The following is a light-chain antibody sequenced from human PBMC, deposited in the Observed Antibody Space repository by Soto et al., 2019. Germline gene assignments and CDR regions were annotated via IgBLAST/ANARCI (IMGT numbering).Light chain of an antibody. J-gene: IGKJ1*01. V-gene: IGKV3-11*01. CDR3: QERTNWPPSWT. CDR1: QSVSSH. Sequence: EIVLTQSPATLSLSPGERATLSCRASQSVSSHLAWYQQKPGQAPRLLIYDASNRATGTPDRFSGSGSGTDFTLTISSLEPEDFAVYYCQERTNWPPSWTFGQGTKVEIK. CDR2: DAS.